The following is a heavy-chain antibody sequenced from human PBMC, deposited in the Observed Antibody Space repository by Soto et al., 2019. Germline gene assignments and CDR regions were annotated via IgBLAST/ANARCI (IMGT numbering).Heavy chain of an antibody. CDR1: GFTFSSYW. V-gene: IGHV3-7*01. J-gene: IGHJ4*02. Sequence: EVQLVESGGGLVQPGGSLRLSCAASGFTFSSYWMSWVRQAPGKGLEWVATIKQDGSEKYYVDSVKGRFTISRDNAKNSLYLQMNSLRAEDTAVYYCARDLWTYYDYIWGSSRSTEGYWGQGTLVTVSS. D-gene: IGHD3-16*02. CDR3: ARDLWTYYDYIWGSSRSTEGY. CDR2: IKQDGSEK.